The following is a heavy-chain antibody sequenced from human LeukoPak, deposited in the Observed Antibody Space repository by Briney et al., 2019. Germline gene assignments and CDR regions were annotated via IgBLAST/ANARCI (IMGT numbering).Heavy chain of an antibody. CDR1: GFTFSSYW. D-gene: IGHD6-19*01. CDR3: ASGAVAGLYYYYYYMDV. V-gene: IGHV3-74*01. Sequence: PGGSLRLSCAASGFTFSSYWMHWVRQAPGKGLVWVSRINNDGSSTRYADSVKGRFTISRDNAKNTLYLQMNSLRAEDTAVYYCASGAVAGLYYYYYYMDVWGKGTTVTVSS. J-gene: IGHJ6*03. CDR2: INNDGSST.